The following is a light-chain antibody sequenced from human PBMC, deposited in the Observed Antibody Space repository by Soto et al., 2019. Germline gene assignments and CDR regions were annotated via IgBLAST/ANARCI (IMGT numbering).Light chain of an antibody. CDR3: CSYAGGSTYVL. CDR1: NSDVGSYDL. CDR2: EVN. J-gene: IGLJ3*02. V-gene: IGLV2-23*02. Sequence: QSALTQPASVSGSPGQSITISCTGTNSDVGSYDLVSWYQQHPGKAPTLMIFEVNKRPSGVSNRFSGSKSGNTASLTISGLQAEAESEYYCCSYAGGSTYVLFGGGTKLTVL.